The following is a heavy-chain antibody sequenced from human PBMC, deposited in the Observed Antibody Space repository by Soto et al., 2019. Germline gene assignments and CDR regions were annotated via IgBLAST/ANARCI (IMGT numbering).Heavy chain of an antibody. CDR1: GYTFTNYA. J-gene: IGHJ5*02. D-gene: IGHD5-18*01. CDR3: ARGGGFSYGTKTGWFDP. V-gene: IGHV1-3*01. CDR2: INAGNGNT. Sequence: GASVKVSCKASGYTFTNYAMHWVRQAPGQRLEWMGWINAGNGNTKYSQRFQGRVTITRDTSASTAYMELSSLRSEDTAVYYCARGGGFSYGTKTGWFDPWGQGTLVTVSS.